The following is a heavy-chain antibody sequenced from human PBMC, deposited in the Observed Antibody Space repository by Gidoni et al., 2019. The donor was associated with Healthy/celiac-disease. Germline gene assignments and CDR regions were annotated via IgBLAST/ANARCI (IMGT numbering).Heavy chain of an antibody. CDR3: ARGQPEGYYYYYGMDV. V-gene: IGHV3-66*02. J-gene: IGHJ6*02. CDR1: GFTVRSNY. CDR2: IYSGGST. D-gene: IGHD6-13*01. Sequence: EVQLVESGGGLVQPGGSLRLSCAASGFTVRSNYMSWVRQAPGKGLEWVSVIYSGGSTYYADSVKGRFTISRDNSKNTLYLQMNSLRAEDTAVYYCARGQPEGYYYYYGMDVWGQGTTVTVSS.